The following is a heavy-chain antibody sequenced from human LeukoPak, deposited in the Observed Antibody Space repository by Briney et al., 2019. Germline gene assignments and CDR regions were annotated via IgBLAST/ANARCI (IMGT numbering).Heavy chain of an antibody. D-gene: IGHD5-12*01. V-gene: IGHV1-8*02. Sequence: GASVKVSCKASGYTFTSYYMHWVRQAPGQGLEWMGWMDPNSDNTGYAQKFQGRVTMTRNTSIRTAYMELSSLRSEDTAVYYCARVPTRRWLQSPSRHEFDYWGQGTLVTVSS. CDR3: ARVPTRRWLQSPSRHEFDY. CDR2: MDPNSDNT. CDR1: GYTFTSYY. J-gene: IGHJ4*02.